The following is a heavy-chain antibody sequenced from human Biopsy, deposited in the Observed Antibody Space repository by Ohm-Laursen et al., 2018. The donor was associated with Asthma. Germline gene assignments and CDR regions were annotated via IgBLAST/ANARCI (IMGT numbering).Heavy chain of an antibody. CDR2: HDHEEGGT. Sequence: ASVTASCKLSGYTLTDLSMHWVRQAPGQGLGWLGGHDHEEGGTVNARRFQGRVTMTEDSSTDTAYMELSSLSSDDTAVYYCASDFPKDYVRYNFQFWGQGTLVTVSS. D-gene: IGHD4-17*01. V-gene: IGHV1-24*01. CDR3: ASDFPKDYVRYNFQF. J-gene: IGHJ4*02. CDR1: GYTLTDLS.